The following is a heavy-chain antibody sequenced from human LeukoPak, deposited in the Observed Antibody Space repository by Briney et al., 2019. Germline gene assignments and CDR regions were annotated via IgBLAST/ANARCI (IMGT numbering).Heavy chain of an antibody. CDR3: ARDYCSSTSCLFDY. Sequence: GASVKVSCKASGYTFTGYHMHWVRQAPGQGLEWMGRINPNSGDTNYAQKLQGRVTVTRDTSITSAYMELSRLRSDDTAMYYCARDYCSSTSCLFDYWGQGTLVTVSS. D-gene: IGHD2-2*01. CDR2: INPNSGDT. J-gene: IGHJ4*02. CDR1: GYTFTGYH. V-gene: IGHV1-2*06.